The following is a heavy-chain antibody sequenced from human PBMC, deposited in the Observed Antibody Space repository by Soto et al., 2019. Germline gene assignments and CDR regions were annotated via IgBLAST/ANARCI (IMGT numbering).Heavy chain of an antibody. CDR3: ARHLRGHSGHDPFDY. CDR1: GGSISSSSYY. D-gene: IGHD5-12*01. Sequence: SETLSLTCTVSGGSISSSSYYWGWIRQPPGKGLEWIGSIYYSGSTYYNPSLKSRVTISVDTSKNQFSLKLSSVTAADTAVYYCARHLRGHSGHDPFDYWGQGTLVTVSS. CDR2: IYYSGST. J-gene: IGHJ4*02. V-gene: IGHV4-39*01.